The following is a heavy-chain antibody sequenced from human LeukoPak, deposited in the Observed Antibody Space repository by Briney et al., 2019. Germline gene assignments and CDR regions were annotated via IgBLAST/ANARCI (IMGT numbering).Heavy chain of an antibody. V-gene: IGHV7-4-1*02. D-gene: IGHD3-22*01. J-gene: IGHJ6*04. CDR1: GYTFTSYA. CDR2: FNTYTGNR. Sequence: ASVKLSCKASGYTFTSYAMNWVPQAPGQEVEWLGWFNTYTGNRTYATGFTGRFVFSLDTSVSTAYLQISSLKAEDTAVYYCARGDFLRTYYYDSSGYYYGPLSDVWGKGTTVTVSS. CDR3: ARGDFLRTYYYDSSGYYYGPLSDV.